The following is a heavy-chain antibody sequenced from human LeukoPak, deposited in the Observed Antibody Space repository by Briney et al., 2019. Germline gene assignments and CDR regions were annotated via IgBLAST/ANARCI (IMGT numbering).Heavy chain of an antibody. Sequence: GGSLRLSRAASGVTFRSYGMHWVRQAPGKGLEWVALISSDGNDKLYGDSVRGRFTISRDYSKSTLYLQMNSLRAEDTAVYYCTTKVIRGNSGDDYDDWGQGTLVTVSS. J-gene: IGHJ4*02. CDR1: GVTFRSYG. D-gene: IGHD5-12*01. CDR2: ISSDGNDK. CDR3: TTKVIRGNSGDDYDD. V-gene: IGHV3-30*03.